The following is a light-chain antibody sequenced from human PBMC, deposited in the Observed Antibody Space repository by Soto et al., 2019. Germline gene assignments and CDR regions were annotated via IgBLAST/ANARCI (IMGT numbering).Light chain of an antibody. CDR2: DAS. CDR3: QHRSNWPST. V-gene: IGKV3-11*01. CDR1: QSVSSY. J-gene: IGKJ4*01. Sequence: EIVLTQSPATLSLSPGDRATLSCRDSQSVSSYLAWYQQKPGQAPRLLIYDASNRATGIPARFSGSGSGTDFTLTITSLEPEDFAVYYCQHRSNWPSTFGGGTKVEIK.